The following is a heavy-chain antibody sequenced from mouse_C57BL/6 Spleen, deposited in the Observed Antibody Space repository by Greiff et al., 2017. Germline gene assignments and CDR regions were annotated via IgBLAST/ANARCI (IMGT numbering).Heavy chain of an antibody. CDR3: ARFITTVVARWYFDV. Sequence: QVTLKVCGPGILQSSQTLSLTCSFSGFSLSTSGMGVSWIRQPSGKGLEWLAHIYWDDDKRYNPSLKSRLTISKDTSRNQVFLKITSVDTADTATYYCARFITTVVARWYFDVWGTGTTVTVSS. D-gene: IGHD1-1*01. J-gene: IGHJ1*03. V-gene: IGHV8-12*01. CDR1: GFSLSTSGMG. CDR2: IYWDDDK.